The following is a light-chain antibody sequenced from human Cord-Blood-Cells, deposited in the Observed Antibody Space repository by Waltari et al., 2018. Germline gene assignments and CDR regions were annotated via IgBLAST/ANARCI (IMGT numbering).Light chain of an antibody. V-gene: IGKV3-11*01. J-gene: IGKJ4*01. CDR3: QQRSNWPLT. CDR1: QSVSSY. Sequence: EILLTQSPAPLSVSAGERATPSCRASQSVSSYLAWYQQKPGQAPRLLIYDASNRATGIPARFSGSGSGTDFTLTISSLEPEDFAVYYCQQRSNWPLTFGGGTKVEIK. CDR2: DAS.